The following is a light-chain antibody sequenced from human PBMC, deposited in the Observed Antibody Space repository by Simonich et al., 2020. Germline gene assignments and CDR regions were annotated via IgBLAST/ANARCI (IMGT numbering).Light chain of an antibody. J-gene: IGLJ3*02. CDR1: SSDVGGSNY. CDR2: DVS. CDR3: CLYAGSYTFV. V-gene: IGLV2-14*03. Sequence: QSALTQPASVSVPPGLSIPISCTGTSSDVGGSNYVSWYQKHPGKAPQLMIYDVSNRPSRVSNRFSGSKSGNTASLTISGLQAEDEADYYCCLYAGSYTFVFGGGTKLTVL.